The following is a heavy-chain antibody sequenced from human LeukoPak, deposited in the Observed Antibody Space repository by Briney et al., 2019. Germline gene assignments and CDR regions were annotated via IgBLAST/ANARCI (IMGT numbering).Heavy chain of an antibody. V-gene: IGHV4-39*01. CDR1: GASISGSRYY. CDR3: SDGYGLIDY. CDR2: IYYTGPT. D-gene: IGHD2-21*02. J-gene: IGHJ4*02. Sequence: SETLSLTCTISGASISGSRYYWGWIRQPPGKGLEWIGNIYYTGPTYYNASLESRVTISLDTSKNQFSLKLNSVTAADMANCAKSDGYGLIDYLGQGTLVTVSS.